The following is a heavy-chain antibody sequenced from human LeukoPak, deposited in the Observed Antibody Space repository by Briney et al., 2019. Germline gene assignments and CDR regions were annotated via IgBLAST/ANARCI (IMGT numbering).Heavy chain of an antibody. CDR1: GYTFTDYY. CDR2: INPNSGGT. CDR3: ARANYPGALPLDY. Sequence: ASVKVSCKASGYTFTDYYVHWVRQAPGQGLEWMGWINPNSGGTNYAQKFQGRVTMTSDTSISTAYQELTRLRSDDTAIYYCARANYPGALPLDYWGQGALVTVSS. J-gene: IGHJ4*02. V-gene: IGHV1-2*02. D-gene: IGHD1-1*01.